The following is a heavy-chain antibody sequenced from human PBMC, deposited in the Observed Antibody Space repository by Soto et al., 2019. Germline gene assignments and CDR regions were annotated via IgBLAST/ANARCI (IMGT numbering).Heavy chain of an antibody. Sequence: EVQLVESGGGLVQPGESLRLSCVVSGFNFRAYIMNWVRQAPGKGLEWISYISSTSTTLYYADSVKGRFTISRDTDQKSLFLQMNSLRAEDTAVYYCVRDSGDYPDYWGQGTQVTVSS. D-gene: IGHD4-17*01. J-gene: IGHJ4*02. CDR1: GFNFRAYI. V-gene: IGHV3-48*01. CDR2: ISSTSTTL. CDR3: VRDSGDYPDY.